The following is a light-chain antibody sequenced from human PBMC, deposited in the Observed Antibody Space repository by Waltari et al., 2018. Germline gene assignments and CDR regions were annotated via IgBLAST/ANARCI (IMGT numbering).Light chain of an antibody. CDR2: GAS. CDR3: QHYLRLPAT. CDR1: QSVTRT. V-gene: IGKV3-20*01. J-gene: IGKJ1*01. Sequence: EIVLTQSPGTLSLSPGERATLSCRASQSVTRTLDWYQQKPGPAPRLLIYGASNRATGIPDRFSGSGSVTDFSLTISRLEPEDFAVYYCQHYLRLPATFGQGTKVEIK.